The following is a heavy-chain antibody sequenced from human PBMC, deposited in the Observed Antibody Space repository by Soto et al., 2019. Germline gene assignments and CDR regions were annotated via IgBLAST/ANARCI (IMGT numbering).Heavy chain of an antibody. CDR3: ARGWYGYCSSWYCDY. CDR2: INPNSGGT. D-gene: IGHD6-13*01. CDR1: GYTFTGYY. V-gene: IGHV1-2*02. J-gene: IGHJ4*02. Sequence: GSSVKVSCKASGYTFTGYYMHWVRQAPGQGLEWMGWINPNSGGTNYAQKFQGRVTMTRDTSISTAYMELSRLRSDDTAVYYCARGWYGYCSSWYCDYWCQGTRVTVSS.